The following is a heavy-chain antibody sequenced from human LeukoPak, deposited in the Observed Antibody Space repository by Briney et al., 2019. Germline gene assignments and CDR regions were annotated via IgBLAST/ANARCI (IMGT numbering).Heavy chain of an antibody. V-gene: IGHV4-39*01. CDR3: ARQAVGGRVGTTIDH. CDR1: GGSISSSAYY. D-gene: IGHD1-26*01. CDR2: IYNSGYA. Sequence: PSETLSLTCIVSGGSISSSAYYWGWIRQPPGKGLDWIGNIYNSGYANYSPSLKSRVTISVDTSKNQFSLKLSSVTAADTAVYYCARQAVGGRVGTTIDHWGQGTLVTVSA. J-gene: IGHJ4*02.